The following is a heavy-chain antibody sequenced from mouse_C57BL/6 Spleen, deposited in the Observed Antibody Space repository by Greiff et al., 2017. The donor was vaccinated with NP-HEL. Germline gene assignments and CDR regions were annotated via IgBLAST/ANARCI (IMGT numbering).Heavy chain of an antibody. V-gene: IGHV5-4*03. CDR2: ISDGGSYT. CDR3: ASYGSSYRYFDV. CDR1: GFTFSSYA. Sequence: EVMLVESGGGLVKPGGSLKLSCAASGFTFSSYATSWVRQTPEKRLEWVATISDGGSYTYYPDNVKGRFTISRDNAKNNLYLQMSHLKSEDTAMYYCASYGSSYRYFDVWGTGTTVTVSS. J-gene: IGHJ1*03. D-gene: IGHD1-1*01.